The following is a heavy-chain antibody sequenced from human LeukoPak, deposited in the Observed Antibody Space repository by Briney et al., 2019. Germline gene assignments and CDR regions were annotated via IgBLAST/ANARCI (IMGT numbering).Heavy chain of an antibody. D-gene: IGHD3-10*01. CDR2: IYEAGNT. J-gene: IGHJ3*02. V-gene: IGHV3-13*01. CDR3: AREMSGSNDAFDI. CDR1: GFTLSTYD. Sequence: GGSLRLSCAASGFTLSTYDMHWVRQVTGEALEWVSMIYEAGNTYYTGSVKGRFTISRENAKDSLYLQMHGLTAGDTAVYYCAREMSGSNDAFDIWGPGTMVTVSS.